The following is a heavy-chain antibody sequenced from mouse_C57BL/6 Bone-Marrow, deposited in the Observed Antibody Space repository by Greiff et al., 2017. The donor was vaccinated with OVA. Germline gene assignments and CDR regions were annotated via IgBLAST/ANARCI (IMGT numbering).Heavy chain of an antibody. CDR1: GFNIKDYY. Sequence: EVQLQQSGAELVKPGASVKLSCTASGFNIKDYYMHWVKQRTEQGLEWIGRIDPEDGENKYAPKFQGKATITADTSSNTAYLQIGSLTSDDTAVYYFARRGYYSIYVRGYYFDFWGQGTTLTVSS. CDR3: ARRGYYSIYVRGYYFDF. D-gene: IGHD2-5*01. J-gene: IGHJ2*01. V-gene: IGHV14-2*01. CDR2: IDPEDGEN.